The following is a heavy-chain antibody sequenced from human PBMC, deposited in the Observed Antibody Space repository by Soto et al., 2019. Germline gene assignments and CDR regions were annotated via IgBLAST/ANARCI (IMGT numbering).Heavy chain of an antibody. CDR3: ASLGVGDWANYYYYYGMDV. Sequence: GESLKISCAATGFTFSVYAMTWVRQAPGKGLEWVSAVTANGGSTYSADSVKGRFTISRDNSKNTLFLQMNSLRAEDTAVYYCASLGVGDWANYYYYYGMDVWGQGTTVTVSS. J-gene: IGHJ6*02. D-gene: IGHD2-21*02. CDR1: GFTFSVYA. CDR2: VTANGGST. V-gene: IGHV3-23*01.